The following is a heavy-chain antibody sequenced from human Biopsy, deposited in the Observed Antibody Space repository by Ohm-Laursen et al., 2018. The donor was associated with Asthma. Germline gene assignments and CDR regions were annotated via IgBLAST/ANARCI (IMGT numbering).Heavy chain of an antibody. D-gene: IGHD4-17*01. CDR3: AREGGDYLSGYYYYYGMDV. V-gene: IGHV3-30*03. CDR2: MTFGGSQT. J-gene: IGHJ6*02. Sequence: SLRLSCAASGFSFNSYGMHWVRQAPGKGLEWVAVMTFGGSQTYYADSVKGRFTISRDNSKNTLYLQMNSLRAEDTAVYYCAREGGDYLSGYYYYYGMDVWGQGTPVTVSS. CDR1: GFSFNSYG.